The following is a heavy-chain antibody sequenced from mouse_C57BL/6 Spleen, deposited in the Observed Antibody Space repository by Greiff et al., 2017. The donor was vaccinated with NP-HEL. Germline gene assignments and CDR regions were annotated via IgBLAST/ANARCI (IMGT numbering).Heavy chain of an antibody. J-gene: IGHJ2*01. V-gene: IGHV1-66*01. CDR3: ARWGDYDEDYFDY. CDR2: IYPGSGNT. CDR1: GYSFTSYY. Sequence: QVQLQQSGPELVKPGASVKISCKASGYSFTSYYIPWVKQRPGQGLEWIGWIYPGSGNTKYNEKFKGKATLTADTSSSTAYMQLSSLTAEDSAVYYCARWGDYDEDYFDYWGQGTTLTVSS. D-gene: IGHD2-4*01.